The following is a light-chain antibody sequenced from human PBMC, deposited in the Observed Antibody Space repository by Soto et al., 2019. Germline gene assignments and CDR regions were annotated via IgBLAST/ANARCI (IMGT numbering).Light chain of an antibody. CDR3: LQDYNYPRT. J-gene: IGKJ1*01. CDR1: QGIRND. Sequence: AIQMTQSPSSLSASVGDRVTITCRASQGIRNDLGWYQQKPGKAPKLLIYAASSLQSGVPSRFRGSGSGTDFTLTFSSLQPEDFATYYCLQDYNYPRTFGQGTKVEIK. V-gene: IGKV1-6*01. CDR2: AAS.